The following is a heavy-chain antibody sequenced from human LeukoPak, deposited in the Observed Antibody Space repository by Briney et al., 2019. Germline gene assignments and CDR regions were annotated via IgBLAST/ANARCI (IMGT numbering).Heavy chain of an antibody. CDR1: GGSFSGYY. V-gene: IGHV4-59*10. Sequence: SETLSLTCAVYGGSFSGYYWSWIRQPAGKGLEWIGHIYTSGSTNYNPSLKSRVTMSVDTSKNQFSLKLTSVTAADTAVYYCARGYYGSGLYFDYWGQGTLVTVSS. CDR3: ARGYYGSGLYFDY. J-gene: IGHJ4*02. D-gene: IGHD3-10*01. CDR2: IYTSGST.